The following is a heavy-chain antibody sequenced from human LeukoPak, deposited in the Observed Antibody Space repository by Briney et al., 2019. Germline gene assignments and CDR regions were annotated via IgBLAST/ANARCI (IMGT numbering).Heavy chain of an antibody. CDR3: ARWVTTVTIFDY. V-gene: IGHV1-46*01. CDR2: INPSGGST. Sequence: EASVTVSFKASGYTFTSYYMHWVRQAPGQGLEWMGIINPSGGSTSYAQKFQGRVTMTRDTSTSTVYMELSSLRSEDTAVYYCARWVTTVTIFDYWGQGTLVTVSS. CDR1: GYTFTSYY. J-gene: IGHJ4*02. D-gene: IGHD4-17*01.